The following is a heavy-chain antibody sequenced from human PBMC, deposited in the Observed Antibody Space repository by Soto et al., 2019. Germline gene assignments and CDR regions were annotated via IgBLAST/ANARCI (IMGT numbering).Heavy chain of an antibody. CDR3: TRNYYDSSGPDAFDI. V-gene: IGHV3-49*04. CDR2: IRSKAYGGTT. CDR1: GFTFGDYA. Sequence: GGSLRLSCKASGFTFGDYAMSWVRQAPGKGLEWVGFIRSKAYGGTTEYAASVKGRFTISRDDSKSIAYLQMNSLKTEDTAVYYCTRNYYDSSGPDAFDIWAKGTMVTVSS. D-gene: IGHD3-22*01. J-gene: IGHJ3*02.